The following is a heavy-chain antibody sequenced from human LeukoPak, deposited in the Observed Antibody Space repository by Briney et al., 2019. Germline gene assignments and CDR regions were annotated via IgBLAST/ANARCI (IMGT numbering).Heavy chain of an antibody. CDR3: ARARDYYDSSDYYWFDP. CDR1: GYTFTGYY. D-gene: IGHD3-22*01. CDR2: INPNSGGT. Sequence: GASVKVSCKASGYTFTGYYMHWVRQAPGQGLEWMGWINPNSGGTNYAQKFQGRVTMTRDTSISTAYMELSRLRSDDTAVYYCARARDYYDSSDYYWFDPWGQGTLVTVSS. J-gene: IGHJ5*02. V-gene: IGHV1-2*02.